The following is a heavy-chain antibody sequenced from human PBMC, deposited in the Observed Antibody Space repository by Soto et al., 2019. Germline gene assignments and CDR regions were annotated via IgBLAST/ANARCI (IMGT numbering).Heavy chain of an antibody. V-gene: IGHV2-5*02. CDR2: IYWDDDE. D-gene: IGHD3-10*01. Sequence: QITLKESGPTLVKPTQTLTLTCDFSGVSLTTGGVGVGWVRQPPGEALEWLALIYWDDDERYNPSLKTRLTITKDPSENQVVLIMTNMDPVDTATYYCAHSRNLITEDAQVGDFDYWGQGTLVTVSS. CDR3: AHSRNLITEDAQVGDFDY. J-gene: IGHJ4*02. CDR1: GVSLTTGGVG.